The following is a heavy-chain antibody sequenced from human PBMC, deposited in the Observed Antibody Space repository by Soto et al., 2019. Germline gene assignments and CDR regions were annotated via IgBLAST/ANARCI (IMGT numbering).Heavy chain of an antibody. CDR3: XKXXXERRYIAYDEVDY. CDR1: GFSFRSYV. J-gene: IGHJ4*02. Sequence: QVQLVESGGGVVQPGRSLRLSCTASGFSFRSYVMHWVRQAPGKGLEWVALISNDGSYKYYADSVKGRFTISRDNSKNTLHLQMNSLRSDDTGVYHXXKXXXERRYIAYDEVDYWGQGTLATVSS. V-gene: IGHV3-30*18. D-gene: IGHD5-12*01. CDR2: ISNDGSYK.